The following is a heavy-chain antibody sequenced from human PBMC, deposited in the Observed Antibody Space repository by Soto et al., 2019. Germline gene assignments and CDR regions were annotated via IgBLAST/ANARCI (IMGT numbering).Heavy chain of an antibody. J-gene: IGHJ6*02. CDR1: GFAFSSHS. CDR3: ARRRAAAGTRRYYGMDV. Sequence: PGGSLRLSCEASGFAFSSHSMYWIRQAPGKGLEWVSYTSPSGDHIQYPDSVRGRFTISRDNAKNSLYLQMNSLRAEDTAVYYCARRRAAAGTRRYYGMDVWGQGTTVTVSS. D-gene: IGHD6-13*01. V-gene: IGHV3-48*01. CDR2: TSPSGDHI.